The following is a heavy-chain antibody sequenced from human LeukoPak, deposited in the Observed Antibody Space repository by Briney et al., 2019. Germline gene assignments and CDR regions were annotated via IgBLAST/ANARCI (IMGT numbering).Heavy chain of an antibody. V-gene: IGHV4-31*03. CDR1: GGSISSGGYY. Sequence: SETLSLTCTVSGGSISSGGYYWSWIRQHPGKGLEWIGYIYYSGSTYHNPSLKSRVTISVDTSKNQLSLKLSSVTAADTAVYYCASIPNTAMSPFDYWGQGTLVTVSS. D-gene: IGHD5-18*01. J-gene: IGHJ4*02. CDR2: IYYSGST. CDR3: ASIPNTAMSPFDY.